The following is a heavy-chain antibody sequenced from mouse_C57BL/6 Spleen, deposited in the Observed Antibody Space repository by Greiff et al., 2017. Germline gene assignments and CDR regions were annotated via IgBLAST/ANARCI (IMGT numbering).Heavy chain of an antibody. CDR2: IWSGGST. D-gene: IGHD1-1*01. CDR3: ARNRITTVVAEAMDY. V-gene: IGHV2-2*01. Sequence: VKLQESGPGLVQPSQSLSITCTVSGFSLTSYGVHWVRQSPGKGLEWLGVIWSGGSTDYNAAFISRLSISKDNSKSQVFFKMNSLQADDTAIYYCARNRITTVVAEAMDYWGQGTSVTVSS. CDR1: GFSLTSYG. J-gene: IGHJ4*01.